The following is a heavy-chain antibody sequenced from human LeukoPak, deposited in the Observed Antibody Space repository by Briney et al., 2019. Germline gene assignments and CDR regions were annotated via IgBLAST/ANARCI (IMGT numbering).Heavy chain of an antibody. CDR1: GFTFSSYG. CDR3: AKENYDSSGYYYYFDY. V-gene: IGHV3-30*18. Sequence: GGSLRLSCAASGFTFSSYGMHWVRQAPGKGLEWVAVIAYDGSNKYYADSVKGRFTISRDNSKNTLYLQMNSLRAEDTAVYYCAKENYDSSGYYYYFDYWGQGTLATVSS. D-gene: IGHD3-22*01. J-gene: IGHJ4*02. CDR2: IAYDGSNK.